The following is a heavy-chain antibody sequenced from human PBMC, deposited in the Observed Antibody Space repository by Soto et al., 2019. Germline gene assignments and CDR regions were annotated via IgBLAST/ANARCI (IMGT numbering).Heavy chain of an antibody. J-gene: IGHJ5*02. D-gene: IGHD3-9*01. CDR3: AKGGSRDSPIRLNWFDP. V-gene: IGHV3-23*01. Sequence: GGSLRLSCAASGFTFSSYAMSWVRQAPGKGLEWVSAISGSGGSTYYADSVKGRFTISRDNSKNTLYLQMNSLRAEDTAVYYCAKGGSRDSPIRLNWFDPWGQGTLVTVSS. CDR1: GFTFSSYA. CDR2: ISGSGGST.